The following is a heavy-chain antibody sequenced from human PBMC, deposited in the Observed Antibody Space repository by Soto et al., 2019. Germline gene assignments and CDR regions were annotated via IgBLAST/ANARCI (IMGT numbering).Heavy chain of an antibody. Sequence: GGSLRLSCAASGFTFSSYAMHWVRQAPGKGLEWVAVISYDGSNKYYADSVKGRFTISRDNSKNTLYLQMNSLRAEDTAVYYCARWGGIAAAGMKEGNYWGQGTLVTVSS. CDR1: GFTFSSYA. J-gene: IGHJ4*02. CDR3: ARWGGIAAAGMKEGNY. V-gene: IGHV3-30-3*01. D-gene: IGHD6-13*01. CDR2: ISYDGSNK.